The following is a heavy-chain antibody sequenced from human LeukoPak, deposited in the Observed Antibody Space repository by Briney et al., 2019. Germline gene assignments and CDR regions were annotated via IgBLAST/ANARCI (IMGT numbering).Heavy chain of an antibody. Sequence: ASVKVSCKASGYTFTSYAMHWVRQAPGQRLEWMGWINAGNGNTKYSQKFQGRVTITRDTSASTAYMELSNLRSEDTAVYYCARVIGARYCSSTSCPDAFDIWGQGTMVTVSS. CDR3: ARVIGARYCSSTSCPDAFDI. D-gene: IGHD2-2*01. CDR1: GYTFTSYA. CDR2: INAGNGNT. V-gene: IGHV1-3*01. J-gene: IGHJ3*02.